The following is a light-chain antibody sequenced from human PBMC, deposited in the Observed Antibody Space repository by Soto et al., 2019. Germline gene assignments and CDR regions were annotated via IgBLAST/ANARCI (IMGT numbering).Light chain of an antibody. CDR3: QQYNTWPRT. V-gene: IGKV3-15*01. CDR2: GAS. CDR1: QGIKNY. Sequence: EIVWTHSPATLSWSPGERATLSCRASQGIKNYLAWFQQKPGQAPRLLIYGASTRATAIPARFSGSGSGTEFTLSISSLQSEDFAVYYCQQYNTWPRTFGQGTKVETK. J-gene: IGKJ1*01.